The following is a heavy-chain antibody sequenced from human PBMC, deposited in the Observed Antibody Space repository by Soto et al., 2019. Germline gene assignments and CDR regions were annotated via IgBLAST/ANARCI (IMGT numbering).Heavy chain of an antibody. J-gene: IGHJ4*02. CDR1: GYSIISGYY. Sequence: PSETLSLTCAVSGYSIISGYYWGFIRQPPGKGLEWIGSIYHSGSTYYNPSLKSRVTISVDTSKNQFSLKLSSVTAADTAVYYCARLDPYYYDSSGYPYWGQGTLVTVSS. V-gene: IGHV4-38-2*01. CDR2: IYHSGST. CDR3: ARLDPYYYDSSGYPY. D-gene: IGHD3-22*01.